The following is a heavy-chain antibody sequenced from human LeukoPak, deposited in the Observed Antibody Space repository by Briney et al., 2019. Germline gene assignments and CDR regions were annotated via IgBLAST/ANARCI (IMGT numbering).Heavy chain of an antibody. J-gene: IGHJ4*02. CDR1: GFTFSAHG. D-gene: IGHD3-3*01. Sequence: PGGSLRLSCAASGFTFSAHGMHWVCQAPGKGLEWVAYIRHDGNNQQYVDSVKGRFTISRDNSKNMLYLQMNSLRVEDTAVYYCAIDFWSGYSDYWGEETLVTVSS. CDR2: IRHDGNNQ. CDR3: AIDFWSGYSDY. V-gene: IGHV3-30*02.